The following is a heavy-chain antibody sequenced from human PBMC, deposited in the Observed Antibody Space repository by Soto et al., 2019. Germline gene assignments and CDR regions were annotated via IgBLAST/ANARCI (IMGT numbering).Heavy chain of an antibody. Sequence: QPPGKGLEWIGSIYYSGSTYYNPSLKSRVTISVDTSKNQFSLKLSSVTAADTAVYFCARLAVGSGYEQDFDYWGQGTLVTVSS. D-gene: IGHD5-12*01. CDR2: IYYSGST. J-gene: IGHJ4*02. V-gene: IGHV4-39*01. CDR3: ARLAVGSGYEQDFDY.